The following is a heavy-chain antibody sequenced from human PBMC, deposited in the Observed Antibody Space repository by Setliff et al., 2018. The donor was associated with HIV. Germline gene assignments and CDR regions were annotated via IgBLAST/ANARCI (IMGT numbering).Heavy chain of an antibody. D-gene: IGHD4-17*01. CDR3: ARGASSYDYGDYRVLVY. CDR2: INPKSGGT. Sequence: ASVEVSCKTSGYTFTGYYMHWVRQAPGQGLEWMGWINPKSGGTKYAQKFQARVTMTRDTSISTAYMELSRLRSDDTAVYYCARGASSYDYGDYRVLVYWGQGSLVTVS. CDR1: GYTFTGYY. J-gene: IGHJ4*02. V-gene: IGHV1-2*02.